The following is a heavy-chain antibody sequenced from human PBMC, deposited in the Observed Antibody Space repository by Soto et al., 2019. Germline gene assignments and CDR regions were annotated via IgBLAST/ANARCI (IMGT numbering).Heavy chain of an antibody. CDR2: IDGSGGTT. CDR3: EKNSGWFNT. J-gene: IGHJ5*02. CDR1: GFPFSSTD. V-gene: IGHV3-23*01. D-gene: IGHD3-10*01. Sequence: PGGSLRLSCAASGFPFSSTDMTWVRQAPGKGLDWVSTIDGSGGTTYYADSVKGRFTISRDNSMNTVYLQMNSLRADDTALYYCEKNSGWFNTWGQGALVTVSS.